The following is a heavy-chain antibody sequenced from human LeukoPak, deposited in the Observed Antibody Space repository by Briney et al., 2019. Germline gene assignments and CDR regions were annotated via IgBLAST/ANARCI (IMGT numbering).Heavy chain of an antibody. D-gene: IGHD2-2*01. V-gene: IGHV4-31*03. CDR2: IYYSGST. Sequence: NSSETLSLTCTVSGGSISSGGYYWSWIRQHPGKGLEWIGYIYYSGSTYYNPSLKSRVTISVDTSKNQFSLKLSSVTAADTAVYYCARDQLLEHYFEYWGQGTQVTVSS. CDR3: ARDQLLEHYFEY. J-gene: IGHJ4*02. CDR1: GGSISSGGYY.